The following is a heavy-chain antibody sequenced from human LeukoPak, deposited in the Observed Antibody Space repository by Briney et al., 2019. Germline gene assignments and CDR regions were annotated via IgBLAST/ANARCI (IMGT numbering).Heavy chain of an antibody. CDR1: GFTFSTYW. J-gene: IGHJ4*02. Sequence: GGSLRLSCAASGFTFSTYWMHWVRQDPGKGLVWVSRISSDASITSYADPVKGRFTISRDNAKNTLYLQMNSLRAEDTALYYCATSARTYLGSSLDYWGQGTLVTVSS. D-gene: IGHD2-15*01. CDR3: ATSARTYLGSSLDY. V-gene: IGHV3-74*01. CDR2: ISSDASIT.